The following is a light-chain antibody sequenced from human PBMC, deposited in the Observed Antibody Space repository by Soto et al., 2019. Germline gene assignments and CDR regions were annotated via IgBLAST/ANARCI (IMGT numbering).Light chain of an antibody. Sequence: DIQMTQSPSSLSASLGDRVTITCRASQSISNFLNGVQHKPGNAPKVLISAASTLKSGVPPRCSGSESGTDFTLTIRSLQPEDSASYYCQQYYNSVLTFGGGTKVEIK. V-gene: IGKV1-39*01. CDR2: AAS. CDR3: QQYYNSVLT. J-gene: IGKJ4*01. CDR1: QSISNF.